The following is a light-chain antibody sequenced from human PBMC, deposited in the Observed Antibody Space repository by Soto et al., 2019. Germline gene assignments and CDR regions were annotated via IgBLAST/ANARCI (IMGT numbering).Light chain of an antibody. J-gene: IGKJ1*01. CDR2: DAS. V-gene: IGKV1-5*01. CDR3: QQYKSYRT. Sequence: DIQMTQSPSTLCGSVGDRVNITCRASQSISNWLAWYQQKPGKAPNLLIDDASSLESGVPSRFSGSGSETEFTLTISSLQPDDFATYYCQQYKSYRTFGQGTKVDIK. CDR1: QSISNW.